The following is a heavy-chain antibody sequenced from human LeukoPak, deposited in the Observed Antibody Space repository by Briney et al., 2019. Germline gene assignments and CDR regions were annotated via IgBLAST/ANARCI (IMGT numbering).Heavy chain of an antibody. Sequence: GESLKISCKGSGYSFTNYWIGWVRQMPGKGLEWMGITYPGDSDTTYSPSFQGQVTISADKSISTAYLQWSSLKASDIAMYYCARRWGDSSSSFDYWGQGSLVTVSS. V-gene: IGHV5-51*01. CDR3: ARRWGDSSSSFDY. D-gene: IGHD6-13*01. J-gene: IGHJ4*02. CDR2: TYPGDSDT. CDR1: GYSFTNYW.